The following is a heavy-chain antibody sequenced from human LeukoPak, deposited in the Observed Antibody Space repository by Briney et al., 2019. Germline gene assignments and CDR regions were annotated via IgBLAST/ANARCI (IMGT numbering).Heavy chain of an antibody. D-gene: IGHD3-22*01. CDR1: GYTFTSYG. CDR2: IIAYNGNT. V-gene: IGHV1-18*01. CDR3: ARKRGDYDSSGYYFD. J-gene: IGHJ4*02. Sequence: ASVKVSCKASGYTFTSYGISWVRQAPGQGLEWMGWIIAYNGNTNYAQKLQGRVTMTTDTSISTAYMELSRLRSDDTAVYYCARKRGDYDSSGYYFDWGQGTLVTVSS.